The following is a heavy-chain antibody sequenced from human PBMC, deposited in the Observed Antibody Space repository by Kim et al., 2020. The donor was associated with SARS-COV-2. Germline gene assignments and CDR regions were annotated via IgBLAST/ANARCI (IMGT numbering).Heavy chain of an antibody. Sequence: GGSLRLSCTASGFTFSSYAMSWVRQAPGKGLEWVSAIVGSGYPTLYAASVKGRFTISRDDSKNMLYLQMSSLRAEDTALYYCSKALDRSAPDAFDVGGQGTMLTVSA. CDR3: SKALDRSAPDAFDV. CDR1: GFTFSSYA. V-gene: IGHV3-23*01. J-gene: IGHJ3*01. CDR2: IVGSGYPT. D-gene: IGHD1-1*01.